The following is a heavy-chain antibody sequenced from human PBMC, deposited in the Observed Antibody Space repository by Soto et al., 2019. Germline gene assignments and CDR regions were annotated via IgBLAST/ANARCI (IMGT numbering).Heavy chain of an antibody. CDR2: INGGNGNT. CDR3: ARSNPAGDMGPYYCYYGMDV. D-gene: IGHD7-27*01. CDR1: GYTFTSYA. V-gene: IGHV1-3*01. J-gene: IGHJ6*02. Sequence: QVQLVQSGAEVKKPGASVKVSCKASGYTFTSYAMHWVRQAPGQRLEWMGWINGGNGNTKYSQKFQGRVTITRDTAASTAYMERSSLRSEDTAVYYCARSNPAGDMGPYYCYYGMDVWGQGTTVTVSS.